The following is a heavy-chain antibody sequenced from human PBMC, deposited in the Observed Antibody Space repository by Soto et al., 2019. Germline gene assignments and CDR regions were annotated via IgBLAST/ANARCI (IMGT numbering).Heavy chain of an antibody. V-gene: IGHV1-18*01. D-gene: IGHD2-15*01. CDR3: ASSGYCSGGSCYSGTFYYYYGMDV. CDR2: ISAYNGNT. J-gene: IGHJ6*02. Sequence: EASVKVSCKASGCTFTSYGISWVRQAPGQGLEWMGWISAYNGNTNYAQKLQGRVTMTTDTSTSTAYMELRSLRSDDTAVYYCASSGYCSGGSCYSGTFYYYYGMDVWGQGTTVTVSS. CDR1: GCTFTSYG.